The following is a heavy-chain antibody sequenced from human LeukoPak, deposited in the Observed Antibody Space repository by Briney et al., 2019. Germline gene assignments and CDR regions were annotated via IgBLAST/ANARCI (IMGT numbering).Heavy chain of an antibody. J-gene: IGHJ5*02. CDR2: ISGSGGST. Sequence: PGGSLRLSCAASGFTFSSYAMSWVRQAPGKGLEWVSAISGSGGSTYYADSVKGRFTTSRDHSKNTLYLQMNSLRAEDTAVYYCAKDKQGGSYWFDPWGQGTLVTVSS. CDR1: GFTFSSYA. D-gene: IGHD1-26*01. V-gene: IGHV3-23*01. CDR3: AKDKQGGSYWFDP.